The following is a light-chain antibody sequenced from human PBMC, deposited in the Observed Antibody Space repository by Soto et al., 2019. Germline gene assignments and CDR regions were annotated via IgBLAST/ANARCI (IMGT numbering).Light chain of an antibody. CDR2: AAS. CDR3: LQNYCHLT. CDR1: QGIGND. J-gene: IGKJ4*01. Sequence: AIQMTQSPSSLSSSVGDRVTITCRASQGIGNDLAWYQQKPGKAPELLIYAASSIQSGVPSRFSGSGSSTDITLTISRLQAEDFASYYELQNYCHLTFGGGTKVEIK. V-gene: IGKV1-6*01.